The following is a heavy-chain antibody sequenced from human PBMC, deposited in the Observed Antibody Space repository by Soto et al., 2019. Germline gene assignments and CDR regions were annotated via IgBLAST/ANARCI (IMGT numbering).Heavy chain of an antibody. Sequence: EVQLVESGGALVQPGGSLTLSCAASGFTVSISYMTWVRQVPGKGLEWVSIVYSDGTAYYADSVKGRFALSRYTSKNTLLIQTSSLRVGGTAVYYWANNKCCPVPTCCDYWGQGTLVTVSS. CDR3: ANNKCCPVPTCCDY. CDR1: GFTVSISY. D-gene: IGHD1-1*01. V-gene: IGHV3-66*01. J-gene: IGHJ4*02. CDR2: VYSDGTA.